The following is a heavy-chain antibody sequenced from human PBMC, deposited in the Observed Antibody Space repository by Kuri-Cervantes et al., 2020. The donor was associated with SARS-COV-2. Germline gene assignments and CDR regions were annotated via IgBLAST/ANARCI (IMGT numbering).Heavy chain of an antibody. CDR3: ASSRSITIFGVVINYYHGMDV. D-gene: IGHD3-3*01. CDR2: IVVGSGNT. V-gene: IGHV1-58*01. CDR1: GFTFTSSA. Sequence: SVKVSCKASGFTFTSSAVQWVRQARGQRLEWIGWIVVGSGNTNYAQKFQERVTITRDMSTSTAYMELRSLRSDDTAVYYCASSRSITIFGVVINYYHGMDVWGQGTTVTVSS. J-gene: IGHJ6*02.